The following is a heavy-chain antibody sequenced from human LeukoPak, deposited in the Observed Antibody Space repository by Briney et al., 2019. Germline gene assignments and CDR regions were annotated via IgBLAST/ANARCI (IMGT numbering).Heavy chain of an antibody. CDR1: GFTFSSYG. CDR3: AKDRYYYSSGSAGSYTIEY. CDR2: ISYDGSNK. Sequence: PGRSLRLSCAASGFTFSSYGMHWVRQAPGKGLEWVAVISYDGSNKYYADSVKGRFTISRDNSKNTLYLQMNSLRAEDTALYYCAKDRYYYSSGSAGSYTIEYWGQGTLVTVSS. D-gene: IGHD3-22*01. J-gene: IGHJ4*02. V-gene: IGHV3-30*18.